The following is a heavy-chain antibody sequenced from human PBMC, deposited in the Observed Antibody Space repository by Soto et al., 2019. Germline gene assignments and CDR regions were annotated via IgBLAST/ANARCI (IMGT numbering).Heavy chain of an antibody. V-gene: IGHV1-3*05. CDR2: INAGNGNT. J-gene: IGHJ4*02. CDR1: GYTFTSYA. Sequence: QVQLVQSGAEEKKPGASVKVSCKASGYTFTSYAMHWVRQAPGQRLEWMGWINAGNGNTKYSQKFQGRVTITRDTSACTAYMELSSLRSEDTALYYCARGTVVTHFDYWGQGTLVTVSS. CDR3: ARGTVVTHFDY. D-gene: IGHD2-15*01.